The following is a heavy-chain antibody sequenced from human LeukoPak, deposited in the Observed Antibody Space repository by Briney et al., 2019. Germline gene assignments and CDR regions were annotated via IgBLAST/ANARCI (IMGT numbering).Heavy chain of an antibody. Sequence: SETLSLTCTVSAGSIRNYYWSWIRQPPGQGLEWIGYVYYSGSTDYNPSLQSRVTISVDIPKKHFSLKLTSVTAADTAVYYCARGPLGFCTTPGCSTDAFDIWGQGTMVTVSS. J-gene: IGHJ3*02. D-gene: IGHD2-2*02. CDR3: ARGPLGFCTTPGCSTDAFDI. CDR1: AGSIRNYY. CDR2: VYYSGST. V-gene: IGHV4-59*01.